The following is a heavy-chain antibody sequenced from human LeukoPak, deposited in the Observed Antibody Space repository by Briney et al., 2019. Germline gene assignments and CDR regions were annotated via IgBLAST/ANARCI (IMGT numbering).Heavy chain of an antibody. D-gene: IGHD3-22*01. V-gene: IGHV3-48*04. CDR3: ARVMSYYDSSGRDY. CDR1: GFTFSGYN. Sequence: GGSLRLSCVASGFTFSGYNMNWVRQAPGKGLEWVSYISSSTSTIYYADSVKGRFTISRDNAENSLYLQMNSLRAEDTAVYYCARVMSYYDSSGRDYWGQGTLVTVSS. CDR2: ISSSTSTI. J-gene: IGHJ4*02.